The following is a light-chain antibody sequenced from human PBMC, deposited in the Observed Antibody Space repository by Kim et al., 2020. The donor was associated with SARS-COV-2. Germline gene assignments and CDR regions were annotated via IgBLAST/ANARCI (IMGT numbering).Light chain of an antibody. Sequence: SPGQTAPLSCRASQSVSSNVARYQQKPGQAPRLLIYGASTRATGIPARFSGSGSGTDFTLTISSLQSEDLAVYHCQQYDDWPPWTFGQGTKVDIK. CDR3: QQYDDWPPWT. CDR2: GAS. V-gene: IGKV3-15*01. J-gene: IGKJ1*01. CDR1: QSVSSN.